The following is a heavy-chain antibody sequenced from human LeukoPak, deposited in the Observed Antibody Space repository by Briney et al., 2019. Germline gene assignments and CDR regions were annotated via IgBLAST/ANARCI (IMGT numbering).Heavy chain of an antibody. Sequence: PGGSLRLSCAASGFTFSSYSMNWVRQAPGKGLEWVSYISSSSSTIYYADSVKGRFTISRDNAKNSLYLQMNSLRAEDTAVYYCARAGDRHDILTGYYSDAFDIWGQGTMVTVSS. CDR2: ISSSSSTI. CDR1: GFTFSSYS. J-gene: IGHJ3*02. V-gene: IGHV3-48*04. CDR3: ARAGDRHDILTGYYSDAFDI. D-gene: IGHD3-9*01.